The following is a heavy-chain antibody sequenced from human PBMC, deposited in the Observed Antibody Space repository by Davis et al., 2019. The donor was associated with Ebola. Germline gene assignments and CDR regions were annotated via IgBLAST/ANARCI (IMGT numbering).Heavy chain of an antibody. CDR1: GFTFNNYA. CDR2: LSATSTTI. V-gene: IGHV3-23*01. CDR3: AKEGEYYGSGRRTEH. Sequence: PGGSLRPSSAASGFTFNNYAMSWVRQAPGKGLQWVSALSATSTTIYYADSVKGRFTISRDNSKDTLYLQMNSLRAEDTAVYYCAKEGEYYGSGRRTEHWGQGTLVTVSS. D-gene: IGHD3-10*01. J-gene: IGHJ1*01.